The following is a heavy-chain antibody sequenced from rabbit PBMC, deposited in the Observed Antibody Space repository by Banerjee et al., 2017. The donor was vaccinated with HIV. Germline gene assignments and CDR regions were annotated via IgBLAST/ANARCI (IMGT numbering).Heavy chain of an antibody. V-gene: IGHV1S45*01. CDR3: ARDGSGSGYNFNL. CDR2: IYTGDGRT. J-gene: IGHJ4*01. D-gene: IGHD1-1*01. Sequence: QEQLEESGGGLVQPEGSLTLTCTASGFSFSYKYVMCWVRQAPGKGLEWIACIYTGDGRTYYASWATGRFTISKTSSTTVTLQMTSLTAADTATYFCARDGSGSGYNFNLWGPGTLVTVS. CDR1: GFSFSYKYV.